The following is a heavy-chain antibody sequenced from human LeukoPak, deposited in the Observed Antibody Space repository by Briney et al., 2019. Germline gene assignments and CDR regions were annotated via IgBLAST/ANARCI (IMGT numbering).Heavy chain of an antibody. CDR2: IYYSGST. D-gene: IGHD3-22*01. CDR1: GGSISSYY. CDR3: ARDRDYYDSRGMDV. Sequence: PSETLSLTCTVSGGSISSYYWSWIRQHPGKGLEWIGYIYYSGSTYYNPSLKSRVTISVDTSKNQFSLKLSSVTAADTAVYYCARDRDYYDSRGMDVWGQGTTVTVSS. J-gene: IGHJ6*02. V-gene: IGHV4-59*06.